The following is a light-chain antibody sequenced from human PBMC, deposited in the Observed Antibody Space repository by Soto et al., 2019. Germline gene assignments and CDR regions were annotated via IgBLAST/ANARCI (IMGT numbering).Light chain of an antibody. Sequence: SVLTPSPATLSLSQRERATLSCRASQSLTNAYLAWYQQKPGQTPRLLIYGASSRATGIPDRFSGSGSGTDFTLTISSLQPEDFATYYCQQSYSTLWTFGQGTKVDI. CDR3: QQSYSTLWT. J-gene: IGKJ1*01. V-gene: IGKV3D-20*02. CDR1: QSLTNAY. CDR2: GAS.